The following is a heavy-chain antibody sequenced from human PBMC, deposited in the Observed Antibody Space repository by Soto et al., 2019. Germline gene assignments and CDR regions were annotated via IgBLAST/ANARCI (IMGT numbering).Heavy chain of an antibody. V-gene: IGHV4-59*01. J-gene: IGHJ5*02. CDR2: IYYSGST. Sequence: PSETLSLTCTVSGGSFSSYYWSWIRQPPGKGLEWIGYIYYSGSTNYNPSLKSRVTISVDTSKNQFSLKLSSVTAADTAVYYCARDSRIAVAGTRWFDPWGQGTLVTVSS. CDR1: GGSFSSYY. D-gene: IGHD6-19*01. CDR3: ARDSRIAVAGTRWFDP.